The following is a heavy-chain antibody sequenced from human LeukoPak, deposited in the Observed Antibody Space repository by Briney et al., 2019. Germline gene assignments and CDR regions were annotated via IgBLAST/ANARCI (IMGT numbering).Heavy chain of an antibody. Sequence: ASVKVSCKASGGTFSSYAISWVRQAPGQGLEWMGGIIPIFGTANYAQKFQGRVTITADKSTSTAYMELSSLRSEDTAVYYCARNRDFPYYYYMDVWGKGTTVTVSS. V-gene: IGHV1-69*06. CDR2: IIPIFGTA. CDR1: GGTFSSYA. D-gene: IGHD1-14*01. CDR3: ARNRDFPYYYYMDV. J-gene: IGHJ6*03.